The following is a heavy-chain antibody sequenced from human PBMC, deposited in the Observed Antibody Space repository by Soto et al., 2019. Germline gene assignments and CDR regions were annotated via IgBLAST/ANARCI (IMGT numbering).Heavy chain of an antibody. V-gene: IGHV3-23*01. CDR3: AKMEPVYDFWSGWEHPNWFDP. CDR1: GFTFSSYA. CDR2: ISGSGGST. Sequence: GGSLRLSCAASGFTFSSYAMSWVRQAPGKGLEWVSAISGSGGSTYYADSVKGRFTISRDNSKNTLYLQMNSLRAEDTAVYYCAKMEPVYDFWSGWEHPNWFDPWGQGTLVTVSS. D-gene: IGHD3-3*01. J-gene: IGHJ5*02.